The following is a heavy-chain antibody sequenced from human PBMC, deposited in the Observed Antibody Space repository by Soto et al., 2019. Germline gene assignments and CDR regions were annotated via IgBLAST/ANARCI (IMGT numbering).Heavy chain of an antibody. CDR3: ARDGSDIVVVVAATDGMDV. CDR1: GFTFSSYA. V-gene: IGHV3-30-3*01. J-gene: IGHJ6*02. Sequence: GGSLRLSCAASGFTFSSYAMHWVRQAPGKGLEWVAVISYDGSNKYYADSVKGRFTISGDNSKNTLYLQMNSLRAEDTAVYYCARDGSDIVVVVAATDGMDVWGQGTTVTVSS. D-gene: IGHD2-15*01. CDR2: ISYDGSNK.